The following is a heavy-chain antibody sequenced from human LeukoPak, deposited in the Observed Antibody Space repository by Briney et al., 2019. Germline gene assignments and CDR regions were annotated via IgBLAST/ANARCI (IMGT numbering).Heavy chain of an antibody. Sequence: GGSLRLSCAASGFTFSNYAMHWARQAPGKGLEWVSGITINGGRTYYADSVKGRFTISRDNSKNTLNLQMNSLRAEDTAVYYCAKDRGSGWFGSDYWGQGTLVTVSS. V-gene: IGHV3-23*01. CDR2: ITINGGRT. J-gene: IGHJ4*02. D-gene: IGHD6-19*01. CDR1: GFTFSNYA. CDR3: AKDRGSGWFGSDY.